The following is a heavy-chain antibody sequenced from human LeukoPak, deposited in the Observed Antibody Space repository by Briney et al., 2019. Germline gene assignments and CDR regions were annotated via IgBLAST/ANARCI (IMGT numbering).Heavy chain of an antibody. CDR2: FYYSGST. V-gene: IGHV4-59*01. CDR1: GGAISSYY. CDR3: ARGGNYWDAFDI. D-gene: IGHD1-26*01. J-gene: IGHJ3*02. Sequence: SETLSLTCTVSGGAISSYYWSWLRQPPGKGLEWIGYFYYSGSTNYNPSLKSRVTISVDTSKNQFSLKLNSVTAADTAVYYCARGGNYWDAFDIWGQGTMVTVSS.